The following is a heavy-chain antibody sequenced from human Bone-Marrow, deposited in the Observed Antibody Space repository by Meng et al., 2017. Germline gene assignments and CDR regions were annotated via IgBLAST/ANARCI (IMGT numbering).Heavy chain of an antibody. CDR1: GFTFDDYA. V-gene: IGHV3-9*01. Sequence: SLKISCEASGFTFDDYAMHWIRQGPGKGLEWVSGLSWRGDSIGYADSVKGRFTISRDNAKNLVYLQMSSLRSEDTALYYCVKDATGGDYNFDFWGQGTLVTVSS. D-gene: IGHD4-17*01. CDR2: LSWRGDSI. CDR3: VKDATGGDYNFDF. J-gene: IGHJ4*02.